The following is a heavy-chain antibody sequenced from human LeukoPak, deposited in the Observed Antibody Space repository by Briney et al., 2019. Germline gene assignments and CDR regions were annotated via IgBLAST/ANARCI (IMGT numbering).Heavy chain of an antibody. J-gene: IGHJ4*02. V-gene: IGHV1-2*02. CDR1: GYTFTGYY. CDR3: ARSAGGIAVAGTMYYFDY. CDR2: INPSGGT. Sequence: ASVKVSCKASGYTFTGYYLHWVRQAPGQGLEWMGWINPSGGTNYAQKFQGRVTMTRDTSISTAYMELSRLRSDDTAVYYCARSAGGIAVAGTMYYFDYWGQGTLVTVSS. D-gene: IGHD6-19*01.